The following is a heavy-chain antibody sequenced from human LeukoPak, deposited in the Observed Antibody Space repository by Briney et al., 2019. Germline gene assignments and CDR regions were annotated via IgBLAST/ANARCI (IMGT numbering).Heavy chain of an antibody. CDR3: ARRRATAYGTPAVANDAFDI. CDR1: GGSISSGSYY. CDR2: IYYSGST. Sequence: SETLSLTCTVSGGSISSGSYYWSWIRQPPGKGLEWIGYIYYSGSTNYNPSLKSRVTISVDTSKNQFSLKLSSVTAADTAVYYCARRRATAYGTPAVANDAFDIWGQGTMVTVSS. D-gene: IGHD6-19*01. V-gene: IGHV4-61*01. J-gene: IGHJ3*02.